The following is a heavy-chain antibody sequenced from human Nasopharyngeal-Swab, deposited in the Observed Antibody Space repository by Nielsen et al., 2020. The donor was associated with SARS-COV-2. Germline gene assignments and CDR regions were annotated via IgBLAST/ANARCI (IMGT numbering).Heavy chain of an antibody. J-gene: IGHJ6*03. V-gene: IGHV3-33*01. D-gene: IGHD2-2*01. CDR2: IWYDGSNK. CDR3: ARDSPQLLFFDYYYYMDV. Sequence: WIRQPPGKGLEWVAVIWYDGSNKYYADSVKGRFTISRDNSKNTLYLQMNSLRAEDTAVYYCARDSPQLLFFDYYYYMDVWGKGTTVTVSS.